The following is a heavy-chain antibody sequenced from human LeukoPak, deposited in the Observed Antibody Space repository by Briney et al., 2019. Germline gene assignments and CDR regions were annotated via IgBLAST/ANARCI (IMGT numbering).Heavy chain of an antibody. CDR3: AKDPTHFRVWDDYDNTRLNY. CDR1: GFTFRSHG. Sequence: QSGGSLRLSCAASGFTFRSHGMHWVRQAPGKGLEWVAFIRYDGNNKYYADSVKGRFTISRDNSKNTVYLQMNSLRAEDTAVYYCAKDPTHFRVWDDYDNTRLNYWGQGTLVTVSS. V-gene: IGHV3-30*02. CDR2: IRYDGNNK. D-gene: IGHD3-22*01. J-gene: IGHJ4*02.